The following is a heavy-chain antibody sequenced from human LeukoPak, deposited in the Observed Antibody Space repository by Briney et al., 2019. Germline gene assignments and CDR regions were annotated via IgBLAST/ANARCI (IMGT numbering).Heavy chain of an antibody. CDR1: GGSISNYY. D-gene: IGHD2-2*01. Sequence: SETLSLTCTVSGGSISNYYWSWIRQPPGKGLEWIGYINYSGSTTYNPSLKSRVTISVDTSKNQFSLKLTSATAADTAVYYGARQAAANSIDYWGQGTVVTVSS. J-gene: IGHJ4*02. V-gene: IGHV4-59*08. CDR2: INYSGST. CDR3: ARQAAANSIDY.